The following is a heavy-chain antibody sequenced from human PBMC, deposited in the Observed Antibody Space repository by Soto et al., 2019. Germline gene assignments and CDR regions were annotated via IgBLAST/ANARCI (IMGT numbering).Heavy chain of an antibody. V-gene: IGHV3-21*01. Sequence: EVQLVESGGGLVKPGGSLRLSCAASGFTFSSYSMNWVRQAPGKGLEWVSSISSSSSYIYYEDSVKGRFTISRDNAKNSLYLQMNSLRAEDTAVYYCARAPDSSSWYYFDYWGQGTMVTVSS. J-gene: IGHJ4*02. D-gene: IGHD6-13*01. CDR1: GFTFSSYS. CDR3: ARAPDSSSWYYFDY. CDR2: ISSSSSYI.